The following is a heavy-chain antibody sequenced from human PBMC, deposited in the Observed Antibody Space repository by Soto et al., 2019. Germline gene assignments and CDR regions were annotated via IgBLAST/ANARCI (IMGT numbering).Heavy chain of an antibody. CDR3: ARLGEAVYYGMDV. J-gene: IGHJ6*02. Sequence: NPSETLSLTGSVSGGSMRSSYWNWLPRPAGKGLEWTGRIDSSGDTNYNPSVKSRVTMAVDTSKNEFCLRLNSVTVADTAVYYCARLGEAVYYGMDVWGQGTTVTAP. CDR1: GGSMRSSY. CDR2: IDSSGDT. V-gene: IGHV4-4*07.